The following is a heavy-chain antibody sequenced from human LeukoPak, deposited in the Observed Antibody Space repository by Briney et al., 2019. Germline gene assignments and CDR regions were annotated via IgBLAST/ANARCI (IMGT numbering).Heavy chain of an antibody. Sequence: QSGGSLRLSCAASGFTFSSYWMHWVRQAPGKGLXXXSRINSDGSSTSYADSVKGRFTISRDNAKNTLYLQMNSLRAEDTAVYYCARDLFRGDFDYWGQGTLVTVSS. CDR1: GFTFSSYW. J-gene: IGHJ4*02. CDR2: INSDGSST. CDR3: ARDLFRGDFDY. V-gene: IGHV3-74*01.